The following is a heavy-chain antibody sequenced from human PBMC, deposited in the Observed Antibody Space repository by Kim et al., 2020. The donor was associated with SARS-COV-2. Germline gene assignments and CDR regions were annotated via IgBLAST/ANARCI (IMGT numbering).Heavy chain of an antibody. J-gene: IGHJ5*02. D-gene: IGHD3-10*01. V-gene: IGHV3-23*01. CDR2: VSGTGDKT. Sequence: GGSLRLSCAASGFIFNHYVISWVRQPPGKGLEWVSAVSGTGDKTFYADSVKGHFTISRDNSKNTVYLQMNSLRAGDTAVYYCAKQTWVSDWFDPWGQGTLVTVSS. CDR1: GFIFNHYV. CDR3: AKQTWVSDWFDP.